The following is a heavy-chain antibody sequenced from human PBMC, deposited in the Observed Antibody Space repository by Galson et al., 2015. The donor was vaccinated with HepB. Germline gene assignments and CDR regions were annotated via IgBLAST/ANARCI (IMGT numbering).Heavy chain of an antibody. D-gene: IGHD6-19*01. Sequence: SVKVSCKASGYTFTSYAMHWVRQAPGQRLEWMGWINAGNGNTKYSQKFQGRVTITRDTSASTAYMELSSLRSEDTAVYYCARGSSSGFGFDPWGQGTLVTVSS. CDR3: ARGSSSGFGFDP. J-gene: IGHJ5*02. V-gene: IGHV1-3*01. CDR1: GYTFTSYA. CDR2: INAGNGNT.